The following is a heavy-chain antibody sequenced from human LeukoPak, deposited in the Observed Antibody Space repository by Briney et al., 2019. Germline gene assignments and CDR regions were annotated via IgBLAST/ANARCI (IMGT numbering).Heavy chain of an antibody. Sequence: SETLSLTCTVSGGSISSHNWSWLRQPPGQGLEWIGNIYYSRSTNYNHSLKSRVTISVDRSKDQFSLKLSSVTAADAAVYYCGRGSSYYDSSGYYPDYWGQGTLVTVSS. CDR2: IYYSRST. V-gene: IGHV4-59*11. D-gene: IGHD3-22*01. CDR3: GRGSSYYDSSGYYPDY. J-gene: IGHJ4*02. CDR1: GGSISSHN.